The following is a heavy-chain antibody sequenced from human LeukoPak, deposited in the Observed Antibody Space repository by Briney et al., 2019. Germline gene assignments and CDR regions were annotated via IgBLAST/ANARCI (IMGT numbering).Heavy chain of an antibody. CDR2: INPSGGNT. J-gene: IGHJ4*02. V-gene: IGHV1-46*01. D-gene: IGHD2-15*01. CDR1: GYTFTRYY. Sequence: GASVKVSCKASGYTFTRYYLHWVRQAPGQGLEWMGIINPSGGNTSYAQKFQGRVTITADKSTSTAYMELSSLRSEDTAVYYCVVTSRYCSGGSCYSDFDYWGQGTLVTVSS. CDR3: VVTSRYCSGGSCYSDFDY.